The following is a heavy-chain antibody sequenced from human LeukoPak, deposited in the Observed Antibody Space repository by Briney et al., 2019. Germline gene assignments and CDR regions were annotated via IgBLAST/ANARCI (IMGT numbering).Heavy chain of an antibody. CDR2: IYSGGST. V-gene: IGHV3-53*01. CDR3: ARGVVPAADYYYYYMDV. Sequence: GGSLRLSCAASGFTVSSNYMSWVRQAPGKGLEWVSVIYSGGSTYYADSVKGRFTISRDNSKNTLYLQMNSLRAEDTAVYYCARGVVPAADYYYYYMDVWGKGTTVTVSS. CDR1: GFTVSSNY. J-gene: IGHJ6*03. D-gene: IGHD2-2*01.